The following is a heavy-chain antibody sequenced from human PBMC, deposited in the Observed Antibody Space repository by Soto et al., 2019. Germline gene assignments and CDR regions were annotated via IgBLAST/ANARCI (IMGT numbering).Heavy chain of an antibody. CDR2: IWYDGSNK. CDR1: GFTFSSYG. V-gene: IGHV3-33*01. Sequence: QVQLVESGGGVVQPGRSLRLSCAASGFTFSSYGMHWVRQAPGKGLEWVAVIWYDGSNKYYADSVKGRFTISRDNSKNTLYLQMNSLRAEDTAVYYCARDGEDDYGSVNYYGMDVWGQGTTVTVSS. CDR3: ARDGEDDYGSVNYYGMDV. D-gene: IGHD4-17*01. J-gene: IGHJ6*02.